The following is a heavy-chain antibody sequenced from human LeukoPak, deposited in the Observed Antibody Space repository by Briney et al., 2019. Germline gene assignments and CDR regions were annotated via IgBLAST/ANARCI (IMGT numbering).Heavy chain of an antibody. V-gene: IGHV4-4*02. CDR1: GGSISSSNW. CDR3: ARALYYYDSSGQANWFDP. J-gene: IGHJ5*02. D-gene: IGHD3-22*01. CDR2: INHSGST. Sequence: SGTLSLTCAVSGGSISSSNWWSWVRQPPGKGLEWIGEINHSGSTNYNPSLKSRVTISVDTSKNQFSPKLSSVTAADTAVYYCARALYYYDSSGQANWFDPWGQGTLVTVSS.